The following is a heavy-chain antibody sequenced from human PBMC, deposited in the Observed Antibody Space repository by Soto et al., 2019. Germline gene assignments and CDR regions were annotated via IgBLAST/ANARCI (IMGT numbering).Heavy chain of an antibody. CDR2: IYSDGTT. CDR1: GFTVSSNY. CDR3: ARERFITGTTGDC. J-gene: IGHJ4*02. V-gene: IGHV3-53*01. Sequence: EVQLVESGGGLIQPGGSLRLSCAASGFTVSSNYMSWVHQAPGKGLEWVSVIYSDGTTYYADSVKGRFTISRDNSKNTLYLQMNSLRAEDTAVYYCARERFITGTTGDCWGQGTLVTVSS. D-gene: IGHD1-20*01.